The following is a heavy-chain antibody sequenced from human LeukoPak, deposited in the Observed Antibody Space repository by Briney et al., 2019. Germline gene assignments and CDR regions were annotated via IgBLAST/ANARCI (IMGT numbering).Heavy chain of an antibody. CDR3: ARGLGSNYYYNGMDV. D-gene: IGHD3-10*01. J-gene: IGHJ6*02. CDR1: GGSFSGYY. V-gene: IGHV4-34*01. CDR2: INHSGST. Sequence: PSETLSLTCAVYGGSFSGYYWSWIRQPPGKGLEWIGEINHSGSTNYNPSLKSRVTISVDTSKNQFSLKLSSVTAADTAVYYCARGLGSNYYYNGMDVWGQGTTVTVSS.